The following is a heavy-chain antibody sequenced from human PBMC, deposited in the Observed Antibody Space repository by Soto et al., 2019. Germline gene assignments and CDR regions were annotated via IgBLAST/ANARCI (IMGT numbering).Heavy chain of an antibody. J-gene: IGHJ5*02. CDR3: ARARRHPHPRPVDP. D-gene: IGHD6-6*01. CDR1: PYTFTSYG. Sequence: AAVTDSCKASPYTFTSYGISWVRQGPGQGREWMGWSSPYTGNTNYAQKLQGRVTMTTDTSTSTAYMELRSLRSDDTAVYYCARARRHPHPRPVDPWGQGTLVTVSS. CDR2: SSPYTGNT. V-gene: IGHV1-18*01.